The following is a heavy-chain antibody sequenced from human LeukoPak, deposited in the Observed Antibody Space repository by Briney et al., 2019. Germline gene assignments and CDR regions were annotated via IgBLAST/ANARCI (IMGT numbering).Heavy chain of an antibody. CDR1: GFTFISYT. CDR3: ARAGAYCSSTSCYGPAYY. J-gene: IGHJ4*02. V-gene: IGHV3-21*01. Sequence: PGGSLRLSCAASGFTFISYTMSWVRQAPGKGLEWVSPISSGSSYIYYADSVKGRFTISRDNAKNSLYLQMNSLRTEDTAVYYCARAGAYCSSTSCYGPAYYWGQGTLVTVSS. D-gene: IGHD2-2*01. CDR2: ISSGSSYI.